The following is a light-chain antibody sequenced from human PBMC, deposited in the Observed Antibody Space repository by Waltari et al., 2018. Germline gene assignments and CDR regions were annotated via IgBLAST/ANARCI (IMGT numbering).Light chain of an antibody. CDR2: WAS. Sequence: DIVMTQSPDSLPVSLGEMTTINCKSHQRLFYSSNDRNYLAWYQQKPGQPPKMIIYWASTRKSGVPDRFHGSGSQTDFTLTISGLQAEDVAVYYCHQYYSSRWTFGQGTKVEIK. CDR3: HQYYSSRWT. CDR1: QRLFYSSNDRNY. V-gene: IGKV4-1*01. J-gene: IGKJ1*01.